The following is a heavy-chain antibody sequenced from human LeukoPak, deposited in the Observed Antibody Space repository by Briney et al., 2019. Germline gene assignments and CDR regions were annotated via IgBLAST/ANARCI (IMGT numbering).Heavy chain of an antibody. Sequence: SETLSLTCTVSGGSISSSSYYWGWIRQPPGKGLEWIGSIYYSGSTNYNPSLKSRVTISVDTSKNQFSLKLSSVTAADTAVYYCAAGTRYDGWFDPWGQGTLVTVSS. V-gene: IGHV4-39*07. J-gene: IGHJ5*02. CDR1: GGSISSSSYY. D-gene: IGHD1/OR15-1a*01. CDR2: IYYSGST. CDR3: AAGTRYDGWFDP.